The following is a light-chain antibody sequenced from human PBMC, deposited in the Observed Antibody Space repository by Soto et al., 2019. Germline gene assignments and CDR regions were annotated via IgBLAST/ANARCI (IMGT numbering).Light chain of an antibody. CDR3: SSYTSSSTPLSVV. V-gene: IGLV2-14*01. Sequence: QSALTQPASVSGSPGQSITISCTGTSSDVGGYNYVSWYQQHPGKAPKLMIYDVSNRPSGVSNRFSGSKSGNTASLTISGLQAEEEADYYCSSYTSSSTPLSVVFGGGTKLTVL. CDR2: DVS. J-gene: IGLJ2*01. CDR1: SSDVGGYNY.